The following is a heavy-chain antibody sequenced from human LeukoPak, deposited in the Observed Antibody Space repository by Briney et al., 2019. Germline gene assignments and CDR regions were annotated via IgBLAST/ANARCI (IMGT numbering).Heavy chain of an antibody. CDR2: IYYSGST. Sequence: PSQTLSLTCTVSGGSISSGGYYWSWIRQHPGKGLEWIGYIYYSGSTYYNPSLKSRVTISVDTSKNQFSLKLSSVTAADTAVYYCARGARGYCSSTSCYFKDWFDPWGQGTLVTVSS. V-gene: IGHV4-31*03. J-gene: IGHJ5*02. CDR3: ARGARGYCSSTSCYFKDWFDP. CDR1: GGSISSGGYY. D-gene: IGHD2-2*01.